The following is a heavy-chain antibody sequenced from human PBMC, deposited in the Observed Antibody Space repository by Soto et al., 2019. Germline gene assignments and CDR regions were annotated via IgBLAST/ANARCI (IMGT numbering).Heavy chain of an antibody. Sequence: PGGSLRLSCAASGFTVSSNYMSWVRQAPGKGLEWVSVIYSGGSTYYADSVKGRFAISRHNSKNTLYLQMNSLRAEDTAVYYCARGWRYYGSGSYWYAFDIWGQGTMVTVSS. CDR2: IYSGGST. J-gene: IGHJ3*02. D-gene: IGHD3-10*01. CDR3: ARGWRYYGSGSYWYAFDI. V-gene: IGHV3-53*04. CDR1: GFTVSSNY.